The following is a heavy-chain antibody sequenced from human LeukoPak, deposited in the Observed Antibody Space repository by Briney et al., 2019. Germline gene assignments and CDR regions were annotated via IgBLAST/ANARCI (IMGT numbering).Heavy chain of an antibody. J-gene: IGHJ4*02. D-gene: IGHD2-15*01. Sequence: GGSLRLSCAASGFSFSSFWMSWVRQAPGKGLEGVANINQDGSEKNYVDSVKGRFTISGDGAKNLLYLQMNSLRAEDAAVYYCAREQCSGNSCYYYWGQGTLVTVSS. CDR1: GFSFSSFW. V-gene: IGHV3-7*01. CDR2: INQDGSEK. CDR3: AREQCSGNSCYYY.